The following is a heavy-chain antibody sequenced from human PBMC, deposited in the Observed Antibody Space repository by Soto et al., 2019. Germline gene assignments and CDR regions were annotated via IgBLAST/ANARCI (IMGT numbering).Heavy chain of an antibody. CDR3: ARSATTIFGVVPTAY. J-gene: IGHJ4*02. Sequence: PSETLSLTCTVSGGSISSYYWSWIRQPPGKGLEWIGYIYYSGSTNYNPSLKSRVTISVDTSKNQFSLKLSSVTAADTAVYYCARSATTIFGVVPTAYWGQGTLVTISS. V-gene: IGHV4-59*01. CDR1: GGSISSYY. CDR2: IYYSGST. D-gene: IGHD3-3*01.